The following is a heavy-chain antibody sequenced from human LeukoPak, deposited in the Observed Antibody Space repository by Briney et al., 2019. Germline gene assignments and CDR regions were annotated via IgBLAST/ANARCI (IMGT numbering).Heavy chain of an antibody. D-gene: IGHD6-19*01. J-gene: IGHJ4*02. CDR2: ISSSGSYI. CDR3: ARLQWLQTGRDFLDY. Sequence: PGGSLRLSCAVSGFSVSNNYMNWVRQAPGKGLEWVSSISSSGSYIYYADSVKGRFTISRDNAKNSLDLQMNSLRVEDTAVYYCARLQWLQTGRDFLDYWGQGTLVTVSS. V-gene: IGHV3-21*06. CDR1: GFSVSNNY.